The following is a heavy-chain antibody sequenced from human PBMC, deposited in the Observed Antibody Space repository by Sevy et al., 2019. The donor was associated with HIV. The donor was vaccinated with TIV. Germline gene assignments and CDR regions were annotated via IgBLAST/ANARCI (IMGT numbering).Heavy chain of an antibody. D-gene: IGHD3-10*01. V-gene: IGHV3-7*01. CDR2: INQDGSEK. CDR3: ARETGSSDFDY. CDR1: GFTFSKYW. Sequence: GGCLRLSCAASGFTFSKYWMSWVRQAPGKGLERVANINQDGSEKYYVDSVKGRFTISRINGKNSLYLQMNSLGAEDTAVYYCARETGSSDFDYWGQGTLVTVSS. J-gene: IGHJ4*02.